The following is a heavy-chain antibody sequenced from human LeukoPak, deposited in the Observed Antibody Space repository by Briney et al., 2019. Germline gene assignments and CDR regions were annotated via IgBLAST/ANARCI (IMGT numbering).Heavy chain of an antibody. CDR1: RFSFSGYW. V-gene: IGHV3-7*01. J-gene: IGHJ4*02. D-gene: IGHD3-10*01. Sequence: GGSLRLSCAASRFSFSGYWMTWVRQAPGKGLERVANIKEDGSKQYYGDSVKGRFIISRDNAKNTLSLQMISLRAGDTAVYYCARGGFRGYYLDYWGQGTLVTVSS. CDR3: ARGGFRGYYLDY. CDR2: IKEDGSKQ.